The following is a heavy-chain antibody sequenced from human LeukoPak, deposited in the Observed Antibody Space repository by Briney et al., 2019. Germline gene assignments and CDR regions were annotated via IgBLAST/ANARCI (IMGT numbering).Heavy chain of an antibody. D-gene: IGHD6-6*01. V-gene: IGHV5-51*01. CDR1: GYSFTSYW. CDR2: IYPGDSDT. Sequence: GEALKISCKGSGYSFTSYWIGWVRQMPGKGLEWMGIIYPGDSDTRSSPSFQGQVIISADKSISTAYLQWSSLKASDTAMYYCARESKGQLDLYVIGYYFDYWGQGTLVTVSS. J-gene: IGHJ4*02. CDR3: ARESKGQLDLYVIGYYFDY.